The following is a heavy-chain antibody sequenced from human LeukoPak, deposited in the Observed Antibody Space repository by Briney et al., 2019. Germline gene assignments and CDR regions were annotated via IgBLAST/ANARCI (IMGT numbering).Heavy chain of an antibody. CDR3: ARGRNTVTTSIDY. D-gene: IGHD4-17*01. Sequence: SETLSLTCAVYGGSFSGYYWSWIRQPPGKGLEWIGEINHSGSTNYNPSLKRRVTISVDTSKNQFSLKLSYGTAADTAVYYCARGRNTVTTSIDYWGQGTLVTVSS. V-gene: IGHV4-34*01. CDR1: GGSFSGYY. J-gene: IGHJ4*02. CDR2: INHSGST.